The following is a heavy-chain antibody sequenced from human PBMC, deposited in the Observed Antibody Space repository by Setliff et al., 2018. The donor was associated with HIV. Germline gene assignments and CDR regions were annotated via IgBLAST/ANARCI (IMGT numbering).Heavy chain of an antibody. V-gene: IGHV3-21*01. CDR3: ASIELAAMVPVDY. CDR1: GFKFDDYG. CDR2: ISSSSYYI. J-gene: IGHJ4*02. D-gene: IGHD5-18*01. Sequence: GGSLRLSCAASGFKFDDYGMSWVRQAPGKGLEWVSSISSSSYYIYYADSVKGRFTISRDNAKNSLFLQMNSLRAEDTAVYYCASIELAAMVPVDYWGQGTLVTVSS.